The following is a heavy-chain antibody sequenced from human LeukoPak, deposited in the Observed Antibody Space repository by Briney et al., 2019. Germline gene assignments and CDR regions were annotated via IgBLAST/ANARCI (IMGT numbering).Heavy chain of an antibody. D-gene: IGHD4-17*01. J-gene: IGHJ4*02. CDR2: ISGRGGTT. CDR1: GFTFSSYA. Sequence: GSLRLSCAASGFTFSSYAMSWVRQAPGKGLEWVSGISGRGGTTYYADSVKGRFTISRDKSKNTLYLQMNSLRAEDTAVYYCAKVGGYGDYAEFDYWGQGTPVTVSS. V-gene: IGHV3-23*01. CDR3: AKVGGYGDYAEFDY.